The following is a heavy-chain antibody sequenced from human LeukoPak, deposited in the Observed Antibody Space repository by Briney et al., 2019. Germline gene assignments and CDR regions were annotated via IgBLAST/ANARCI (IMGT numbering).Heavy chain of an antibody. CDR2: ARNKANSYAT. CDR1: GFTFSDHY. CDR3: ARVRYYSSTTCRGAFDI. D-gene: IGHD2-2*01. J-gene: IGHJ3*02. V-gene: IGHV3-72*01. Sequence: PGGSLRLSCAVSGFTFSDHYMDWVRQAPGKGLEWVGRARNKANSYATEYAASVKGRFTISRDDSENSLYLQMKSLKTEDTAVYYCARVRYYSSTTCRGAFDIWGQGTMVTVSS.